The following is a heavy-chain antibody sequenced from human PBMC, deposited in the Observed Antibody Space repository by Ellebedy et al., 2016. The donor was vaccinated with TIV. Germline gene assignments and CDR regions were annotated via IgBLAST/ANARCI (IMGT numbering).Heavy chain of an antibody. D-gene: IGHD1-26*01. CDR2: ITYDGTKK. J-gene: IGHJ4*02. CDR3: TGAKSGTFFWDY. Sequence: GGSLRLSCAASGFTFNYYTMHWVRQAPGKGLEWVALITYDGTKKHYADSVKGRFTISRDNSKSTLYLQMNSLRVEDTAVYYCTGAKSGTFFWDYWGQGTLVTVSS. CDR1: GFTFNYYT. V-gene: IGHV3-30-3*01.